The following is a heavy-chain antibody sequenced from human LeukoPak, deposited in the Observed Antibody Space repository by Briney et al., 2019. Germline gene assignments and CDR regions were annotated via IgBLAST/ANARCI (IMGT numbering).Heavy chain of an antibody. D-gene: IGHD5-18*01. CDR2: ISYDGSNK. CDR3: ARDRDIIIQLWLHSSFDY. J-gene: IGHJ4*02. CDR1: GFTFSSYA. V-gene: IGHV3-30-3*01. Sequence: GRSLRLSCAASGFTFSSYAMHWVRQAPGKGLEWVAVISYDGSNKYYADSVKGRFTISRDNSKNTLYLQMNSLRAEDTAVYYCARDRDIIIQLWLHSSFDYWGQGTLVTVSS.